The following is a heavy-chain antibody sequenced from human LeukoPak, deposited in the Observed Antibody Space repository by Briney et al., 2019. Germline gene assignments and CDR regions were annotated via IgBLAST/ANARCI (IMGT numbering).Heavy chain of an antibody. CDR2: VRYDGSER. CDR1: RFTFSSYG. Sequence: PGGSLRLSCAASRFTFSSYGMHWVRQAPGKGLEWVAFVRYDGSERYYADSVKGRFTISRDNSKNTLYLQMNSLTTEDTAVYYCAAMVRGVVDYGGQGTLVTVSS. J-gene: IGHJ4*02. CDR3: AAMVRGVVDY. D-gene: IGHD3-10*01. V-gene: IGHV3-30*02.